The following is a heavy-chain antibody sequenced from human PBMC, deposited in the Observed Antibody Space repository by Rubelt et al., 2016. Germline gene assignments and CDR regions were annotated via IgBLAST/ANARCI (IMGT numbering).Heavy chain of an antibody. CDR2: ISAYNGNT. D-gene: IGHD6-13*01. CDR3: ARDRYYSSSWYLDIRFDY. Sequence: QVQLVQSGAEVKKPGASVKVSCKASGYTFTSYGISWVRQAPGQGLEWMGWISAYNGNTNYAQKLQGRVTMTTDTSTSTAYMELRSLRSDDTAVYDCARDRYYSSSWYLDIRFDYWGQGTLVTVSS. J-gene: IGHJ4*02. V-gene: IGHV1-18*01. CDR1: GYTFTSYG.